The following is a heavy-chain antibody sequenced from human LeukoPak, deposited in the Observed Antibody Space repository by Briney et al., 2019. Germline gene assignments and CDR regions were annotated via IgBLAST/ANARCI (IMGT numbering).Heavy chain of an antibody. J-gene: IGHJ4*02. Sequence: PGGSLRLSCAASGFTFSNYWMGWVRQAPGKGLEWVANIKQDGSEKYYVNSVKGRFTISRDNAKNSLYLQMNSLRAEDTAIYYCAREDDWNYEDYWGQGTLVTVSS. CDR3: AREDDWNYEDY. CDR1: GFTFSNYW. D-gene: IGHD1-7*01. CDR2: IKQDGSEK. V-gene: IGHV3-7*01.